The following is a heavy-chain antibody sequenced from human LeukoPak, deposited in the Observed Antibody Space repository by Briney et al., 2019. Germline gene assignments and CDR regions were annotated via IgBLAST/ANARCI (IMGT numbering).Heavy chain of an antibody. CDR1: GFTSSSFG. CDR2: ISRGAIST. V-gene: IGHV3-23*01. CDR3: AKDYYDSGSYYYPFDY. D-gene: IGHD3-10*01. Sequence: GGSLRLSCAASGFTSSSFGMSWVRQAPGKGLEWVSTISRGAISTYYADSVKGRFTISRDNSKNTLYVQMNSLRAEDTAVYYCAKDYYDSGSYYYPFDYWGQGTLVTVSS. J-gene: IGHJ4*02.